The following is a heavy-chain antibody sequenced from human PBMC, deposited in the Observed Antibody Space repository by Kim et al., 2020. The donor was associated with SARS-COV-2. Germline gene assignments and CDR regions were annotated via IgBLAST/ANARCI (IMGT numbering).Heavy chain of an antibody. J-gene: IGHJ4*02. CDR2: IYYSGST. Sequence: SETLSLTCTVSGGSISSSSYYWGWIRQPPGKGLEWIGSIYYSGSTYYNPSLKSRVTISVDTSKNQFSLKLSSVTAADTAVYYCASLYSYGSDYWGQGTLVTVSS. CDR1: GGSISSSSYY. D-gene: IGHD5-18*01. CDR3: ASLYSYGSDY. V-gene: IGHV4-39*01.